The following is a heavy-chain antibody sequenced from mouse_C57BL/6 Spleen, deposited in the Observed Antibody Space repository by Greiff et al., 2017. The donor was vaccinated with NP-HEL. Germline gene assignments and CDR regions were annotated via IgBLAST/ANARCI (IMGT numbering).Heavy chain of an antibody. CDR3: ARERLLEYFDV. D-gene: IGHD3-2*02. Sequence: QVQLQQSGPELVKPGASVKISCKASGYAFSSSWMNWVKQRPGKGLEWIGRIYPGDGDTNYNGKFKGKATLTADKSSSTAYMQLSSLTSEDSAVYFCARERLLEYFDVWGTGTTVTVSS. J-gene: IGHJ1*03. CDR2: IYPGDGDT. V-gene: IGHV1-82*01. CDR1: GYAFSSSW.